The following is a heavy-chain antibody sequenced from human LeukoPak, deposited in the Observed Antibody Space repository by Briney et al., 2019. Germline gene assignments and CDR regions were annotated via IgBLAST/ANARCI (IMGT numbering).Heavy chain of an antibody. Sequence: GGSLRLSRAASGITFSRDLMYWVRQALGKGLVWISRINSDGSTTTYADSVKGRFTITRDNAKNTLYLEMNSLRAEYTAVYYCARDVSAAGFNWGQGTLVTVSS. CDR1: GITFSRDL. CDR2: INSDGSTT. CDR3: ARDVSAAGFN. V-gene: IGHV3-74*01. J-gene: IGHJ4*02. D-gene: IGHD6-13*01.